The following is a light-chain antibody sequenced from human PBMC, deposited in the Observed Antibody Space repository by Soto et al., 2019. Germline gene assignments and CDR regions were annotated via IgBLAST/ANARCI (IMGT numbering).Light chain of an antibody. Sequence: QSVLTQPASVSGSPGQSITISCTGTSSDVGGYNYVSWYQQHPGKAPKLIIYEVSDRPSGVSNRFSGSKSGNTASLTISGLQAEDEADYYCSSYTLTSTYVFGTGTKLTVL. J-gene: IGLJ1*01. CDR3: SSYTLTSTYV. CDR2: EVS. V-gene: IGLV2-14*01. CDR1: SSDVGGYNY.